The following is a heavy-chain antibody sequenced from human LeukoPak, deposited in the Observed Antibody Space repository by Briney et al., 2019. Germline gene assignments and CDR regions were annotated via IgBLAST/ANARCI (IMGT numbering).Heavy chain of an antibody. J-gene: IGHJ4*02. V-gene: IGHV3-9*01. CDR1: GFTFDDYA. D-gene: IGHD5-18*01. CDR2: ISWNSGSI. CDR3: AKDSGLWSTKYYFDY. Sequence: GGSLRLSCAASGFTFDDYAMHWVRQAPGKGLEWVSGISWNSGSIGYADPVKGRFTISRDNAKNSLYLQMNSLRAEDTALYYCAKDSGLWSTKYYFDYWGQGTLVTVSS.